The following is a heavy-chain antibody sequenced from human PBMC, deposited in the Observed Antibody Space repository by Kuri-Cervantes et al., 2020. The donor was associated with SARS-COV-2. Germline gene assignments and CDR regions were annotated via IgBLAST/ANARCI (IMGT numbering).Heavy chain of an antibody. J-gene: IGHJ6*02. V-gene: IGHV1-18*01. CDR3: ARDVNPSSGWYYYDYGMDV. CDR1: GYTFTSYG. D-gene: IGHD6-19*01. Sequence: SVKVSCKASGYTFTSYGISWVRQAPGQGLEWMGWISAYNGNTNYAQKLQGRVTMTTDTSTSTAYMELRRLRSDDTAVYYCARDVNPSSGWYYYDYGMDVWGQGTTVTVSS. CDR2: ISAYNGNT.